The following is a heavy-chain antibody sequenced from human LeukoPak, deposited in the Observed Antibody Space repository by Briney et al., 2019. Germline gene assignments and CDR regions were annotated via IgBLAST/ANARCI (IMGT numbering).Heavy chain of an antibody. J-gene: IGHJ4*02. V-gene: IGHV3-66*02. CDR3: ARDKLGSGYSSDFDC. Sequence: PGGSLRLSCAASGFSVSSNYMNWVRQAPGMGLEWVSAIYTGGTTYYAASVKGRFTISRDNSKNTLYLQMNSLRAEDSAVYFCARDKLGSGYSSDFDCWGQGTLVTVSS. CDR1: GFSVSSNY. D-gene: IGHD6-19*01. CDR2: IYTGGTT.